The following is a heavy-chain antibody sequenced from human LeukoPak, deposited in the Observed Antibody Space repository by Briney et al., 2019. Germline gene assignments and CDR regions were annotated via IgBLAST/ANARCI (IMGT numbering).Heavy chain of an antibody. CDR2: IIPIFGIA. V-gene: IGHV1-69*05. Sequence: ASVKVSCKASGGTFSSYAISWVRQAPGQGLEWMGGIIPIFGIANYAQKFQGRVTITTDESTSTAYMELSSLRSEDTAVYYCARGPRPTTYYDILTGLGGNYYYYMDVWGKGTTVTVSS. CDR3: ARGPRPTTYYDILTGLGGNYYYYMDV. CDR1: GGTFSSYA. D-gene: IGHD3-9*01. J-gene: IGHJ6*03.